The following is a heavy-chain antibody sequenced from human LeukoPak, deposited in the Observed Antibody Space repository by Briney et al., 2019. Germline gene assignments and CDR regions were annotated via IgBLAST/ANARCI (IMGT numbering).Heavy chain of an antibody. CDR3: ARSGAARDAFDI. CDR1: GFTFSSYT. CDR2: ISSSSSYI. D-gene: IGHD1-26*01. V-gene: IGHV3-21*01. Sequence: GGSLRLSCAASGFTFSSYTMTWVRQAPGKGLEWVSSISSSSSYIYSADSVKGRFTISRDNAKNSLYLQMNSLRAEDTAVYYCARSGAARDAFDIWGQGTMVTVSS. J-gene: IGHJ3*02.